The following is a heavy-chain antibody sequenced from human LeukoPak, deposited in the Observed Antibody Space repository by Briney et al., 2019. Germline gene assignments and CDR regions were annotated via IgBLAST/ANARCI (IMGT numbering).Heavy chain of an antibody. D-gene: IGHD5-24*01. V-gene: IGHV5-51*01. Sequence: GESLKISCKASGYSFIDYWIGWVRPMPGKGLEWMGIIYPGDSDTRYSPSFEGQVTISSDKSITTAYLQWSSLKASDTAMYYCAKSNRGDGYNYWFDPWGQGTLVTVSS. CDR1: GYSFIDYW. CDR2: IYPGDSDT. CDR3: AKSNRGDGYNYWFDP. J-gene: IGHJ5*02.